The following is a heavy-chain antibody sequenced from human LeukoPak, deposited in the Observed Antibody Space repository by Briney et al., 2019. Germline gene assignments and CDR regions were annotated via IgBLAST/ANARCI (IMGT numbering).Heavy chain of an antibody. V-gene: IGHV4-4*02. CDR2: IYHSGST. CDR3: ARIPRLGGYFFDY. J-gene: IGHJ4*02. D-gene: IGHD3-16*01. Sequence: SETLSLTCAVSGGSISSSNWWSWVRQPPGKGLEWIGEIYHSGSTNYNPSLKSRVTISVDKSKNQFSLKLSSVTAADTAVYYCARIPRLGGYFFDYWGQGTLVTVSS. CDR1: GGSISSSNW.